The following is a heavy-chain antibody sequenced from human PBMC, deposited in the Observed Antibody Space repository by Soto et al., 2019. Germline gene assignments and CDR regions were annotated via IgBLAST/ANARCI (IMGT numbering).Heavy chain of an antibody. V-gene: IGHV1-2*02. CDR3: ARAGLTTLELATTY. J-gene: IGHJ4*02. CDR2: INPNSGGT. D-gene: IGHD5-12*01. CDR1: GYTFTDYY. Sequence: GASVKVSCKASGYTFTDYYVHWVRQSPGQGLEWMGWINPNSGGTKFPQKFQGRAIMTRDTSISTAYMDLSRLTSDDTAVYYCARAGLTTLELATTYWGQGTLVTVSS.